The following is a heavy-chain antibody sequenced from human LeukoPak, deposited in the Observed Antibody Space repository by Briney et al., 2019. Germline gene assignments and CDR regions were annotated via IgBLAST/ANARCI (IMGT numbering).Heavy chain of an antibody. Sequence: PGGSLRLSCAASGFTFSSYSMNWVRQAPGKGLEWVSSISTSSIYIYYADSVKGRFTISRDNAKKSVHLQMNSLRAEDTAVYYCAKDGTSCYYIYYWGQGTLVTVSS. CDR1: GFTFSSYS. CDR3: AKDGTSCYYIYY. CDR2: ISTSSIYI. J-gene: IGHJ4*02. D-gene: IGHD2/OR15-2a*01. V-gene: IGHV3-21*01.